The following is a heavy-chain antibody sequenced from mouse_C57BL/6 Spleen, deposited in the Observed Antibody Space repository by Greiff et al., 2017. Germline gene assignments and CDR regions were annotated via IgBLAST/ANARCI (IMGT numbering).Heavy chain of an antibody. CDR3: ARDWDGKYYFDY. V-gene: IGHV1-55*01. CDR1: GYTFTSYW. J-gene: IGHJ2*01. Sequence: VQLQQSGAELVKPGASVKMSCKASGYTFTSYWITWVKQRPGQGLEWIGDIYPGSGSTNYNEKFKSKATLTVDTSSSTAYMQLSSLTSEDSAVYYCARDWDGKYYFDYWGQGTTLTVSS. CDR2: IYPGSGST. D-gene: IGHD4-1*01.